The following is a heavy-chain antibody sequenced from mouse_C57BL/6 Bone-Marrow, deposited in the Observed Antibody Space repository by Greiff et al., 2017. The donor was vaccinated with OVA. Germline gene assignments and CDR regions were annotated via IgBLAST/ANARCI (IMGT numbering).Heavy chain of an antibody. CDR2: IWSGGST. CDR3: AKIPLYGWMAY. V-gene: IGHV2-4*01. CDR1: GFSLTSYG. J-gene: IGHJ3*01. Sequence: QVQLKESGPGLVQPSQSLSITCTVSGFSLTSYGVHWVRQPPGKGLEWLGVIWSGGSTDYNAAFISRLSISKDNSKSQVFYKMNSLQAYDTAIYYCAKIPLYGWMAYWGQGTLVTVSA. D-gene: IGHD2-2*01.